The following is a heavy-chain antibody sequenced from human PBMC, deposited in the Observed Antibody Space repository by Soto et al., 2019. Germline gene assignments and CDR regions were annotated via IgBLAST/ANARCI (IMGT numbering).Heavy chain of an antibody. CDR1: GFTFSSYA. CDR3: ARDPNWNYLYYYGMDV. Sequence: GGSLRLSCAASGFTFSSYAMHWVRQAPGKGLEWVAVIPYDGSNKYYADSVKGRFTISRDNSKNTLYLQMNSLRAEDTAVYYCARDPNWNYLYYYGMDVWGQGTTVTVSS. J-gene: IGHJ6*02. D-gene: IGHD1-7*01. V-gene: IGHV3-30-3*01. CDR2: IPYDGSNK.